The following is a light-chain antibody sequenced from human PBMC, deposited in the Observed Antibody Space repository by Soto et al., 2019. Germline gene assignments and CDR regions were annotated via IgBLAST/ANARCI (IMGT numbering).Light chain of an antibody. Sequence: SVLTQPPSVSGAPGPRVTISCTGGSSNIGAGYDVHWYQQLPGTAPKLLIYGNSNRPSGVPDRFSGSKSGTSASLAITGLQAEDEAYYYCQSYDSSLSGFYVFGTGTKVTVL. V-gene: IGLV1-40*01. CDR1: SSNIGAGYD. CDR2: GNS. J-gene: IGLJ1*01. CDR3: QSYDSSLSGFYV.